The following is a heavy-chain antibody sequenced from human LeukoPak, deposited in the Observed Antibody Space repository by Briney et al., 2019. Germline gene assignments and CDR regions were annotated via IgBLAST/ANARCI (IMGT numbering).Heavy chain of an antibody. CDR1: GYTFTSYD. D-gene: IGHD6-13*01. CDR3: ARQIAAAGPSKYYYYYYYMDV. V-gene: IGHV1-18*01. J-gene: IGHJ6*03. CDR2: MNPNSGNT. Sequence: GASVKVSCKASGYTFTSYDINWVRQATGQGLEWMGWMNPNSGNTNYAQKLQGRVTMTTDTSTSTAYMELRSLRSDDTAVYYCARQIAAAGPSKYYYYYYYMDVWGKGTTVTVSS.